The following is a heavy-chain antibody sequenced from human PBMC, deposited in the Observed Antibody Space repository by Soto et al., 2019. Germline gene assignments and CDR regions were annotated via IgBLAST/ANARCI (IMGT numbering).Heavy chain of an antibody. Sequence: QVQLVQSGAEVKKPGASVKVSCKASGYTFTSYDINWVRQATGQGLEWMGWMNPNSGNTGYAQKCQGRVTMTXXTXIXXAYMELSSLRSEDTAVYYCASSSSWTYYYYYGMDVWGQGTTVTVSS. CDR2: MNPNSGNT. CDR1: GYTFTSYD. CDR3: ASSSSWTYYYYYGMDV. V-gene: IGHV1-8*01. J-gene: IGHJ6*02. D-gene: IGHD6-13*01.